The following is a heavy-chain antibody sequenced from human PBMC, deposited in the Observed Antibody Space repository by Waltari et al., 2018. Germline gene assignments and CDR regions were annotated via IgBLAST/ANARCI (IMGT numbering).Heavy chain of an antibody. CDR3: ATSNSGGRRGFDY. CDR2: FNPEDGEI. Sequence: QVQLEQSGAEVKKPGASMQVYCKVSGYALSELSMHWVRQAPGEGLEGMGGFNPEDGEIIYAQKFRGRVTMTEDTSTETVYMDLSSLRSEDTAVYYCATSNSGGRRGFDYWGQGTLVTVSS. D-gene: IGHD2-15*01. CDR1: GYALSELS. V-gene: IGHV1-24*01. J-gene: IGHJ4*02.